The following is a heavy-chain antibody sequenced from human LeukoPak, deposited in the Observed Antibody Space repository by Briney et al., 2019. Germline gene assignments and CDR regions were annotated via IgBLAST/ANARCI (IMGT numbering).Heavy chain of an antibody. J-gene: IGHJ5*02. D-gene: IGHD4-23*01. CDR2: IYYSGST. CDR1: GGSISSSSYY. Sequence: SETLSLTCTVSGGSISSSSYYWGWIRQPPGKGLEWIGSIYYSGSTYYNPSLKSRVTISVDTSKNQFSLKLSSVTAADTAVYYCARLCRVVSSSGWFDPWGQGTLVTVSS. CDR3: ARLCRVVSSSGWFDP. V-gene: IGHV4-39*01.